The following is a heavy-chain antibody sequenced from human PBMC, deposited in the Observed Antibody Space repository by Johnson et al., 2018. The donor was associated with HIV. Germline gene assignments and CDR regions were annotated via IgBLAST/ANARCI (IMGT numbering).Heavy chain of an antibody. D-gene: IGHD5-18*01. Sequence: MLLVESGGGLVKPGWSLRLSCAASGLTFTNAWMNWVRQAPGKGLEWAGRIKRKTDGGTTDYAAPVKGRFTISRDDSKNTLYLQMNSLKTEDTAVYYCARGVTGYRYGTWGQGTMVTVSS. CDR1: GLTFTNAW. CDR2: IKRKTDGGTT. V-gene: IGHV3-15*01. CDR3: ARGVTGYRYGT. J-gene: IGHJ3*01.